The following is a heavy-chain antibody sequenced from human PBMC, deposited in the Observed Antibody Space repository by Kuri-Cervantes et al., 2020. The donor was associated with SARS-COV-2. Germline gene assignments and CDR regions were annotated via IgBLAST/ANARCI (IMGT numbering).Heavy chain of an antibody. J-gene: IGHJ4*02. V-gene: IGHV3-30-3*01. D-gene: IGHD2-2*01. CDR2: ISYDGSNK. CDR1: GFTFSSYA. CDR3: ARSIVVVPAPFDY. Sequence: GESLKISCAASGFTFSSYAMHWVRQAPGKGLEWVAVISYDGSNKYYADSVKGRFTISRDNSKNTLYLQMNSLRAEDTAVYYRARSIVVVPAPFDYWGQGTLVTVSS.